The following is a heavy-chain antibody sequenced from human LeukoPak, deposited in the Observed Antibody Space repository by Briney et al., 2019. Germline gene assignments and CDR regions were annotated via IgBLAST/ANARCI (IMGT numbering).Heavy chain of an antibody. CDR1: GGSISSYY. CDR3: ARSKDIVVVPAATWAFDI. V-gene: IGHV4-4*07. J-gene: IGHJ3*02. CDR2: IYTSGST. D-gene: IGHD2-2*01. Sequence: SETLSLTCTVSGGSISSYYWSWIRQPAGKGLEWIGRIYTSGSTNYNPSLKSRVTMSVDTSKNQFSLKLSSVTAADTAVYYCARSKDIVVVPAATWAFDIWGQGTMVTVSS.